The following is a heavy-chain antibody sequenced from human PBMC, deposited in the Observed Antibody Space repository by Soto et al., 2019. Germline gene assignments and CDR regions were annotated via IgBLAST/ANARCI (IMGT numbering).Heavy chain of an antibody. CDR3: ARVRGVVIIFPWFDP. J-gene: IGHJ5*02. CDR1: GGSISSGGYY. D-gene: IGHD3-3*01. Sequence: SETLSLTCTVSGGSISSGGYYWSWIRQHPGKGLEWIGYIYYSGSTYYNPSLKSRVTISVDTSKNQFSLKLSSVTAADTAVYYCARVRGVVIIFPWFDPWGQGTLVTVSS. CDR2: IYYSGST. V-gene: IGHV4-31*03.